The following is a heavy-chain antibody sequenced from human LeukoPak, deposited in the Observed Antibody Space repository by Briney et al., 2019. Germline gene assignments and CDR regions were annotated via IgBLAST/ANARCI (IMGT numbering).Heavy chain of an antibody. CDR3: ARGLVATIRHYYYYYGMDV. CDR1: GFTFSDYY. CDR2: ISSSGSTI. J-gene: IGHJ6*02. D-gene: IGHD5-12*01. Sequence: GGSLRLSCAASGFTFSDYYMSWIRQAPGKGLEWVSYISSSGSTIYYADSVKGRFTISRDNAKNSLYLQMNSLRAEDTAVYYCARGLVATIRHYYYYYGMDVWGQGTTVTVSS. V-gene: IGHV3-11*01.